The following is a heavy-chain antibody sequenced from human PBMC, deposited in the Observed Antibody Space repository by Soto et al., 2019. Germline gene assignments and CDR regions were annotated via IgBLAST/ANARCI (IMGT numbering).Heavy chain of an antibody. CDR1: GFSFSDYY. D-gene: IGHD1-26*01. CDR3: ANLAKNYYHYMDV. CDR2: ISTSGSST. J-gene: IGHJ6*03. V-gene: IGHV3-11*01. Sequence: QVQLVESGGGLVKPGGSLRLSCAASGFSFSDYYMSWIRQAPGKGLEWGSLISTSGSSTDYADSVKGRFTISRDNAKNSLSLRMNSLRAEDTAVYYCANLAKNYYHYMDVWGKGTTVTVSS.